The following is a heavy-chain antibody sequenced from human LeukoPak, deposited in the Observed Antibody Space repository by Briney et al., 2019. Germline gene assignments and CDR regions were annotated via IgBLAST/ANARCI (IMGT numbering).Heavy chain of an antibody. CDR3: ARGEQWLSDFDY. CDR2: MNPNSGNT. CDR1: GYTFTSYD. D-gene: IGHD6-19*01. J-gene: IGHJ4*02. V-gene: IGHV1-8*01. Sequence: ASVKVSCKASGYTFTSYDINWVRQAPGQGLEWMGWMNPNSGNTGYAQKFQGRVTMTRNISISTAYMELSSLRSEDTAVYYCARGEQWLSDFDYWGQGTLVTVSS.